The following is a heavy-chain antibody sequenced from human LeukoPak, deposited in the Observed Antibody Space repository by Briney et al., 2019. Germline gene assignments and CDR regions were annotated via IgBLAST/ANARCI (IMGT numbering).Heavy chain of an antibody. D-gene: IGHD6-19*01. V-gene: IGHV5-51*01. CDR1: GYSFTSYW. CDR3: ARGGASVGWYLGLFDY. CDR2: IYPGDSDT. Sequence: SGESLKISCKGSGYSFTSYWIGWVRQMPGKGLEWMGIIYPGDSDTRYSPSFQGQVTISADKSISTAYLQWSSLKASDTAMYYCARGGASVGWYLGLFDYWGQGTLVTVSS. J-gene: IGHJ4*02.